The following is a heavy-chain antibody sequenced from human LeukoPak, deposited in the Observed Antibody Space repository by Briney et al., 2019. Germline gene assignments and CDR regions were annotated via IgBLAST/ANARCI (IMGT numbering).Heavy chain of an antibody. D-gene: IGHD2-15*01. J-gene: IGHJ4*02. CDR1: GYSISSGYY. V-gene: IGHV4-38-2*02. Sequence: SETLSLTCTVSGYSISSGYYWGWIRQPPGKGPEWIGSIYHSGSTYYNPSLKSRVTISVDTSKNQFSLKLSSVTAADTAVYYCARDRSYCSGGSRSYYFDYWGQGTLVTVSS. CDR3: ARDRSYCSGGSRSYYFDY. CDR2: IYHSGST.